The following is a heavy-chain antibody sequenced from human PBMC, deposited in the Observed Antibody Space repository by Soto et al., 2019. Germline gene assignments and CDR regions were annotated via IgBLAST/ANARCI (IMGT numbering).Heavy chain of an antibody. V-gene: IGHV4-61*01. CDR2: IYYSGST. CDR3: ARGRIAVASANLDD. CDR1: GGSVSSGSYY. J-gene: IGHJ4*02. Sequence: PSETLSLTCTVSGGSVSSGSYYWSWIRQPPGKGLEWIGYIYYSGSTNYNTSLKSRVTISVDTSKNQFSLKLSSVTAADTAVYFCARGRIAVASANLDDWGQGTLVTAPQ. D-gene: IGHD6-19*01.